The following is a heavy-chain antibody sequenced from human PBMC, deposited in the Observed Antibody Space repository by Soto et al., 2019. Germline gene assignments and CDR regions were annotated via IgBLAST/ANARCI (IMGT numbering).Heavy chain of an antibody. J-gene: IGHJ6*02. V-gene: IGHV1-69*13. CDR1: GGTFSSYA. CDR3: AREPYYDFWSGYPRGYGMDV. D-gene: IGHD3-3*01. Sequence: PSVKVSCKASGGTFSSYAISWVRQAPGQGLEWMGGIIPIFGTANYAQKFQGRVTITADESTSTAYMELSSLRSEDTAVYYCAREPYYDFWSGYPRGYGMDVWGQGTTVTVSS. CDR2: IIPIFGTA.